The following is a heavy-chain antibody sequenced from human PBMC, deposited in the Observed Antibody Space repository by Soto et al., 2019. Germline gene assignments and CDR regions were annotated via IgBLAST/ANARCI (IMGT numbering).Heavy chain of an antibody. V-gene: IGHV5-51*01. CDR3: ARHVDGYGPSLDY. Sequence: GESLKISCQASGYTFSDYWIGWVRQMPGKGLEWMGRIYPGDPDSDSKDSASLRGQVTISADKSTATAYLRWSSLKTSDTAIYYCARHVDGYGPSLDYWGQGTPVTVSS. CDR2: IYPGDPDSDS. CDR1: GYTFSDYW. J-gene: IGHJ4*02. D-gene: IGHD3-10*01.